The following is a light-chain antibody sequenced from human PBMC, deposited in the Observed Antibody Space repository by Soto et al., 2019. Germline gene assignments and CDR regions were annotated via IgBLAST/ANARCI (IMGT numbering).Light chain of an antibody. CDR2: EVS. J-gene: IGLJ1*01. CDR1: SSDIGSYDR. CDR3: TSYTSSTPFYV. Sequence: QSVLTQPPSVSESPGQSVTISCTGTSSDIGSYDRVSWYQQPPGTAPRLMIYEVSNRPSGVPDRFSGSKSGNTASLTISGLQAEDEAEYYCTSYTSSTPFYVFGTGTKVTVL. V-gene: IGLV2-18*02.